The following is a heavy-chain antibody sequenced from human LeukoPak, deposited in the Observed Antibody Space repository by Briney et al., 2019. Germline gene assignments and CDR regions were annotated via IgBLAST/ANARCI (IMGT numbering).Heavy chain of an antibody. CDR2: ISGSGGST. CDR1: GFTFSSYA. D-gene: IGHD4-17*01. V-gene: IGHV3-23*01. Sequence: GGSLRLSCAASGFTFSSYAMSWVRQAPGKGLEWVSAISGSGGSTYYADSVKGRFTISRDSSKNTLYLQMNSLRAEDTAVYYCAKDLGVTTWFGGPEFDYWGQGTLVTVSS. CDR3: AKDLGVTTWFGGPEFDY. J-gene: IGHJ4*02.